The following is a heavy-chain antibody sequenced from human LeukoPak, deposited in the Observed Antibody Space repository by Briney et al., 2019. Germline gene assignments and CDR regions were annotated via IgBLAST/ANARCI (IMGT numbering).Heavy chain of an antibody. J-gene: IGHJ4*02. CDR2: INPSGGST. CDR3: ARGRGSGTYDPGMIIPIYHFDY. D-gene: IGHD3-10*01. Sequence: ASVKVSCKASGYTFTSYYMHWVRQAPGQGLEWMGIINPSGGSTTYAQKFQGRVTMTRDTSTSTVYMELSSLRSEDTAVYYCARGRGSGTYDPGMIIPIYHFDYWGQGALVTVSS. V-gene: IGHV1-46*01. CDR1: GYTFTSYY.